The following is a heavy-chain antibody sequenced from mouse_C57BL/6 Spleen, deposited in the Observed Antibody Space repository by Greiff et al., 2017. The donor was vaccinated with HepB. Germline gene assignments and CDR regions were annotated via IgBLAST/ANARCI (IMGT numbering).Heavy chain of an antibody. D-gene: IGHD3-2*02. V-gene: IGHV1-66*01. CDR2: IYPGSGNT. Sequence: VQWVESGPELVKPGASVKISCKASGYSFTSYYIHWVKQRPGQGLEWIGWIYPGSGNTKYNEKFKGKATLTADTSSSTAYMQLSSLTSEDSAVYYCARSGSSGFVAYWGQGTLVTVSA. J-gene: IGHJ3*01. CDR3: ARSGSSGFVAY. CDR1: GYSFTSYY.